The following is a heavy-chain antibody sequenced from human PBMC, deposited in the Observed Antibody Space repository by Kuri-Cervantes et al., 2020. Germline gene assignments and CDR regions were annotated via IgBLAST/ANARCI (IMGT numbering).Heavy chain of an antibody. CDR3: ARLVSYSSSVFFDP. V-gene: IGHV4-34*01. Sequence: SQTLSLTCAVYGRSFNTYYWSWIRQSPGRGLEWIGEINHSGSTNYNPSLKSRVIMSVDTSKNQFSLKLSSVTAADTAVYYCARLVSYSSSVFFDPWGQGTLVTVSS. CDR1: GRSFNTYY. J-gene: IGHJ5*02. D-gene: IGHD6-6*01. CDR2: INHSGST.